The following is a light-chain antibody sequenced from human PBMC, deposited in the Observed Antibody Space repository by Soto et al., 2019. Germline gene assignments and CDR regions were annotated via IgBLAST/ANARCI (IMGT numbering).Light chain of an antibody. CDR1: QSLSSSY. CDR3: QQYGTSPYT. Sequence: EIVLTQSPGTLSLSPGDRATLSCRASQSLSSSYLAWYQQKPGQAPRLLIYGASSRATGIPDRFSGRGSGTDFTLTISRLEPEDFAVYYCQQYGTSPYTFGQGTKLEIK. J-gene: IGKJ2*01. CDR2: GAS. V-gene: IGKV3-20*01.